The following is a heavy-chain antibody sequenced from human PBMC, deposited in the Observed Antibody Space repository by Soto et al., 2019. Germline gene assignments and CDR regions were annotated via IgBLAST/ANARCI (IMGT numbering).Heavy chain of an antibody. D-gene: IGHD3-3*02. CDR2: IDHTGRT. CDR3: AREFSNTPEAFDS. V-gene: IGHV4-61*01. Sequence: ETLSLTCTLSVGCVNSYNYSWSWIRQPPGSGLDGIGYIDHTGRTKYNPSLESRITISLDTSKNQFSLTLSSVTTADTALFYCAREFSNTPEAFDSWGQGALVTVSS. J-gene: IGHJ4*02. CDR1: VGCVNSYNYS.